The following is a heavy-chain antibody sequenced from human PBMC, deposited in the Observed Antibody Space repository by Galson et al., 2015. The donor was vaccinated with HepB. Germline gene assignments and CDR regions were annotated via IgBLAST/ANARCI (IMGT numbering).Heavy chain of an antibody. D-gene: IGHD3-22*01. V-gene: IGHV1-18*01. CDR1: GYTFTSYG. CDR2: ISAYNGNT. CDR3: ARAVPYYDSSGYYLSPSVFDY. J-gene: IGHJ4*02. Sequence: SVTVSCKASGYTFTSYGISWVRQAPGQGLEWMGWISAYNGNTNYAQKLQGRVTMTTDTSTSTAYMELRSLRSDDTAVYYCARAVPYYDSSGYYLSPSVFDYWGQGTLVTVSS.